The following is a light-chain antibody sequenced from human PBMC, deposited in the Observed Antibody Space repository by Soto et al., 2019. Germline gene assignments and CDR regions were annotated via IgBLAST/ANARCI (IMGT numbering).Light chain of an antibody. V-gene: IGKV3-15*01. CDR1: QSVSSN. Sequence: EIVMTQSPATLSVSPGERATLSCRASQSVSSNLAWYQQKPGQAPRLLIYGASTRATGIPARFSGSGYGTEFTLTISSRQAEDFAVYYWQQYNNWPPWTFGQGTKVEIK. CDR3: QQYNNWPPWT. J-gene: IGKJ1*01. CDR2: GAS.